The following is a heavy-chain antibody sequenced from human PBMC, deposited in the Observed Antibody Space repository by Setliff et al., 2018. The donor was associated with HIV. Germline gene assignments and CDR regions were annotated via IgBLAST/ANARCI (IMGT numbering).Heavy chain of an antibody. Sequence: VKVSCKTSGYTFTSYYVNWVRQAPGQGLEWMGIINCENGDTTYAQNFKDRVTVTRDTSTSTVYMDLSSLRPGDTAVYYCARESQTGTGSYLAWGQGTLVTVSS. CDR3: ARESQTGTGSYLA. CDR2: INCENGDT. CDR1: GYTFTSYY. V-gene: IGHV1-46*01. D-gene: IGHD3-10*01. J-gene: IGHJ4*02.